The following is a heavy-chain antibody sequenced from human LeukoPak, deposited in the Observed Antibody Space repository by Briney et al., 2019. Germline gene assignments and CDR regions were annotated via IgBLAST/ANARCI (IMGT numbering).Heavy chain of an antibody. CDR2: ISAYNGNT. J-gene: IGHJ4*02. Sequence: GASVKVSCKASGDTFTSYGISWVRQAPGQGLEWMGWISAYNGNTNYAQKLQGRVTMTTDTSTSTTYMELSSLRSDDTAVYYCARGLEANQEDYWGQGTLVTVSS. CDR1: GDTFTSYG. CDR3: ARGLEANQEDY. V-gene: IGHV1-18*01.